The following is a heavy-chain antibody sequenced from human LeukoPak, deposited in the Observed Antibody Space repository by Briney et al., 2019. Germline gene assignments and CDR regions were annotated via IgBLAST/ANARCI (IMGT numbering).Heavy chain of an antibody. D-gene: IGHD3-22*01. V-gene: IGHV4-31*03. Sequence: SQTLSLTCTVSGGSISSGGYYWSWIRQHPGKGLEWIVYIYYSGSTYYNPSLKSRVTISVDTSKNQFSLKLSSVTAADTAVYYCARTYYYDSSGYYYEGFDYWGQGTLVTVSS. CDR1: GGSISSGGYY. CDR2: IYYSGST. J-gene: IGHJ4*02. CDR3: ARTYYYDSSGYYYEGFDY.